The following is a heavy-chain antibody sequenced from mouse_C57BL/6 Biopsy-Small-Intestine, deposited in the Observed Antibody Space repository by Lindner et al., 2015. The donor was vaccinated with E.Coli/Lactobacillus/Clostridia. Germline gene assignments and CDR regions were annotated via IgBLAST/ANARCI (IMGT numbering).Heavy chain of an antibody. CDR1: GYTFTGYW. D-gene: IGHD2-4*01. J-gene: IGHJ2*01. CDR2: ILPGSTGT. Sequence: VQLQESGAEVMKPGASVKLSCKATGYTFTGYWIEWVKQRPGHGLEWIGEILPGSTGTNYNERFKGKATFTADTSSNTAYMQLSSLTTEDSAIYYCAREGDYDSDVVDYWGQGTTLAVSS. V-gene: IGHV1-9*01. CDR3: AREGDYDSDVVDY.